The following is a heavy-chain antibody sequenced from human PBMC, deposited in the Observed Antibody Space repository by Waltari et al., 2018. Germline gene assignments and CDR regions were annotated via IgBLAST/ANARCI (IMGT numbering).Heavy chain of an antibody. Sequence: QVQLVQSGAEVKKPGASVKVSCKVSGYTFTELSMHWVRQPPGKGLEWMGGFDPEDGETIYEQKFQGRVTMTEDTSTDTAYMDLSSLRSEDTAVYYCATETPPDVDTFEVYVYWGQGTLVTVSS. CDR1: GYTFTELS. CDR2: FDPEDGET. CDR3: ATETPPDVDTFEVYVY. V-gene: IGHV1-24*01. J-gene: IGHJ4*02. D-gene: IGHD3-16*01.